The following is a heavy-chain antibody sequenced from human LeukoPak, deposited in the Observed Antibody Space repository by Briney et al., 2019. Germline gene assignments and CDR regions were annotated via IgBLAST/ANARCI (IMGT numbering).Heavy chain of an antibody. J-gene: IGHJ4*02. CDR3: ARVEVGELLHYFDY. CDR1: GYTFTSYD. CDR2: MNPNSGNT. D-gene: IGHD1-26*01. V-gene: IGHV1-8*01. Sequence: GASVKVSCKASGYTFTSYDINWVRQATGQGLEWMGWMNPNSGNTGYAQKFQGRVTMTTDTSASTAYMELRSLRSDDTAVYYCARVEVGELLHYFDYWGQGTLVTVSS.